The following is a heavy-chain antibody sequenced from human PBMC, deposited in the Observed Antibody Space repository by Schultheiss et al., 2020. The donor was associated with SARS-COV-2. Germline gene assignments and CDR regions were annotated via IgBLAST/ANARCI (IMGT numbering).Heavy chain of an antibody. Sequence: GGSLRLSCAASGFTFSSYDMHWVRQATGKGLEWVSAIGTAGDTYYPGSVKGRFTISRENAKNSLYLQMNSLRAEDTAVYYCAKDSGTDVTSDGEFDYWGQGTLVTVSS. D-gene: IGHD3-10*01. CDR2: IGTAGDT. J-gene: IGHJ4*02. V-gene: IGHV3-13*01. CDR3: AKDSGTDVTSDGEFDY. CDR1: GFTFSSYD.